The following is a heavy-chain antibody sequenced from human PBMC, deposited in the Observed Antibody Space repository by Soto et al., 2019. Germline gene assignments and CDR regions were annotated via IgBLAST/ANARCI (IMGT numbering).Heavy chain of an antibody. D-gene: IGHD4-17*01. CDR1: GYMFTSFG. CDR3: ARGRTTVTTYFQH. J-gene: IGHJ1*01. Sequence: ASVKVSCKASGYMFTSFGISWVRQAPGQGLEWMGWISAYNGNTNYAQKFQGRVTMTTDTSTSTAYMELSSLRSEDTAVYYCARGRTTVTTYFQHWGQGTLVTVSS. V-gene: IGHV1-18*01. CDR2: ISAYNGNT.